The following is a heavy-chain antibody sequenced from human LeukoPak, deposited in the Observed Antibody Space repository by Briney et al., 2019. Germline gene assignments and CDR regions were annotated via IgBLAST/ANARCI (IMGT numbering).Heavy chain of an antibody. CDR1: GGSISDNY. CDR2: IFYSGAT. D-gene: IGHD1-26*01. V-gene: IGHV4-59*01. Sequence: SETLSLTCTVSGGSISDNYWSWIRQPPGKGLEWLSYIFYSGATKYNPSLKSRVTASFDTSRKQFSLRLSSVTAADTAVYYCARNNNFVGTTNNDAFDIWGQGTMVTVS. CDR3: ARNNNFVGTTNNDAFDI. J-gene: IGHJ3*02.